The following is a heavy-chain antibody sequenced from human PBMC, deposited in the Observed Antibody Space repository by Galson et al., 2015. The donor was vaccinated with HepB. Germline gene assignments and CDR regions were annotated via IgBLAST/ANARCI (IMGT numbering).Heavy chain of an antibody. Sequence: SLRLSCAASGFTFSDSAMHWVRQASGKGLEWVGRIRGKANNYATAYGASVKDRFTISRDDSKSTAYLQMNSLNTEDTAVYYCAAFRYCSSTRCHTGYALDIWGQGTMVTVSS. D-gene: IGHD2-2*02. J-gene: IGHJ3*02. CDR1: GFTFSDSA. CDR3: AAFRYCSSTRCHTGYALDI. CDR2: IRGKANNYAT. V-gene: IGHV3-73*01.